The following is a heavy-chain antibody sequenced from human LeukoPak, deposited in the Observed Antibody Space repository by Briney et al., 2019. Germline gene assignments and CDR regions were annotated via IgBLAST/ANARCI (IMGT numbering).Heavy chain of an antibody. CDR3: LAEGAIDY. J-gene: IGHJ4*02. CDR2: IRSSAYGGTA. V-gene: IGHV3-49*04. D-gene: IGHD4/OR15-4a*01. Sequence: PGGSLRLSCTASGFSFGSYAMSWVRQAPGKGLEWVGFIRSSAYGGTAQYVASVEGRFTISRDDFKSVSYLQMNSLKVEDTAVYFCLAEGAIDYWGQGILVTVSS. CDR1: GFSFGSYA.